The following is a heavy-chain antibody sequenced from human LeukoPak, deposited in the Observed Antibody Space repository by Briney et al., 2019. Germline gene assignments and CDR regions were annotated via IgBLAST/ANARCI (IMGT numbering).Heavy chain of an antibody. J-gene: IGHJ4*02. CDR2: ISSSSSYI. CDR3: ARAEIHYYDSSGYYKDY. V-gene: IGHV3-21*01. D-gene: IGHD3-22*01. CDR1: GFAFSSYV. Sequence: GGSLRLSCAASGFAFSSYVMSWVRQAPGRGLEWVSSISSSSSYIYYADSVKGRFTISRDNAKNSLYLQMNSLRAEDTAVYYCARAEIHYYDSSGYYKDYWGQGTLVTVSS.